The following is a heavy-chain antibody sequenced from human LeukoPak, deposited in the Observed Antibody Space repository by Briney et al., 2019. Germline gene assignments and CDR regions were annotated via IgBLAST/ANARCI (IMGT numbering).Heavy chain of an antibody. D-gene: IGHD3-3*02. CDR2: IYSGGTT. CDR1: GFTVSSNY. J-gene: IGHJ2*01. Sequence: GGSLRLSCAASGFTVSSNYMNWVRQAPGKGLEWVSIIYSGGTTYYADSVKGRFTISRDTSKNTLSLQMNSLRAEDTAVYFCARVGDHFHWNLDLWGRGTLVTVSS. CDR3: ARVGDHFHWNLDL. V-gene: IGHV3-53*01.